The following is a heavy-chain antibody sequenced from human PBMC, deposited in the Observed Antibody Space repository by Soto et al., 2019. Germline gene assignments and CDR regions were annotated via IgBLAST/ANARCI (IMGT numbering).Heavy chain of an antibody. CDR1: GFTFSSYD. V-gene: IGHV3-13*01. J-gene: IGHJ6*02. D-gene: IGHD3-22*01. Sequence: GGSLRLSCAASGFTFSSYDMHWVRQATGKGLEWVSAIGTAGDTYYPGSVKGRFTISRENAKNSLYLQMNSLRAEDTAVYYCARGYYDSSGYPTWGMDVWGQGTTVTVSS. CDR3: ARGYYDSSGYPTWGMDV. CDR2: IGTAGDT.